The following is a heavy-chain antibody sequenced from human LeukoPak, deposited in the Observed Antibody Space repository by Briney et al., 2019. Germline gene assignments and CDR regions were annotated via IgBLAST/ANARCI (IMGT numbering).Heavy chain of an antibody. D-gene: IGHD2-15*01. CDR1: GFTFSDYN. CDR3: AKAPVTTCSGAYCYPFDY. Sequence: GGSLRLSCAASGFTFSDYNMSSVRQGPGKGLEWVSAISVSGNTYHADSVKGRFTISRDSSKNTLYLQMNSLRAGDAAVYYCAKAPVTTCSGAYCYPFDYWSQGTLVTVSS. J-gene: IGHJ4*02. CDR2: ISVSGNT. V-gene: IGHV3-23*01.